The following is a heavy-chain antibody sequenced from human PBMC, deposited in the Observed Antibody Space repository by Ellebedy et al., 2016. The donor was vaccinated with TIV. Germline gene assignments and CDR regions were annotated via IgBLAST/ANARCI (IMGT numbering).Heavy chain of an antibody. V-gene: IGHV3-30*18. CDR3: AKDWAVAGVYYNAMDV. J-gene: IGHJ6*02. D-gene: IGHD6-19*01. CDR1: GFTFSSYG. CDR2: ISYGGSNK. Sequence: GGSLRLSRAASGFTFSSYGMHWARQAPGKGLEWVALISYGGSNKFYADSVKGRFTISRDNSKNTLYLQMNSLRAEDTAVYYCAKDWAVAGVYYNAMDVWGQGTTVTVSS.